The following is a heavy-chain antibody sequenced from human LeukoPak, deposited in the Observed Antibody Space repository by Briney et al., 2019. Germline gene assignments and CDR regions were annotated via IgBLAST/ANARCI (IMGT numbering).Heavy chain of an antibody. D-gene: IGHD2-2*01. CDR1: GVSISSISYY. CDR2: IIYSGST. V-gene: IGHV4-39*01. CDR3: ALSVYQLPYIHVLYFLDY. J-gene: IGHJ4*02. Sequence: SETLSLTCTVSGVSISSISYYWGYIRQPPGKGLEWIGYIIYSGSTYYNPSLKSRVTISVDTSKNQFSLKLSSVTAADTAVSYCALSVYQLPYIHVLYFLDYWGQGTLVTVSS.